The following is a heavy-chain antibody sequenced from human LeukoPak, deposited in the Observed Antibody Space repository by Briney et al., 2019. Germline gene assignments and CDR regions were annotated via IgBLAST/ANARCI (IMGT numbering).Heavy chain of an antibody. Sequence: SETLSLTCTVSGGSISSYYWSWIRQPPGKGLEWIGYIYYSGSTNYNPSLKSRVAISVDTSKNQFSLKLSSVTAADTAVYYCARRRDYMDVWGKGTTVTVSS. J-gene: IGHJ6*03. V-gene: IGHV4-59*08. CDR1: GGSISSYY. CDR3: ARRRDYMDV. CDR2: IYYSGST.